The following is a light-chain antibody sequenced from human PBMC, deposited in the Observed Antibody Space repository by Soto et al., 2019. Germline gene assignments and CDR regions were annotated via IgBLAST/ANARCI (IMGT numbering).Light chain of an antibody. CDR2: GAS. J-gene: IGKJ5*01. CDR1: QSVSSSY. V-gene: IGKV3D-20*02. Sequence: IVLTQSPGTLSLSPGQNASLSCRASQSVSSSYLSWYQQKPRQAPRLLIYGASNRAAGIPARFSGSGSGTDFTPTINTLEPEDFAVSYCQQRSNWPPITFGQGTRLEIK. CDR3: QQRSNWPPIT.